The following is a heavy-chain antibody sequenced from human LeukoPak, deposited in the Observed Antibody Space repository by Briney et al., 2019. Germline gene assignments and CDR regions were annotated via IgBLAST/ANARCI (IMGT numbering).Heavy chain of an antibody. D-gene: IGHD3-16*01. CDR1: GFKIEKYA. CDR3: ATWAFYHDLDV. V-gene: IGHV3-43*02. Sequence: GGSLRLSCTASGFKIEKYAMHWVRQRPGKGLEWVGVISAEGRTDHADSVRGRFTISRDNSKESLFLQMTSLRDEDTALYYCATWAFYHDLDVWGQGTTVTVSS. J-gene: IGHJ6*02. CDR2: ISAEGRT.